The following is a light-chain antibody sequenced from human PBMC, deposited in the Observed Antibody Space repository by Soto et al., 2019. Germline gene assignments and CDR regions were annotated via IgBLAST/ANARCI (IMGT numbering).Light chain of an antibody. CDR1: SSDIGFYNY. Sequence: VLTQPASLSGSPGQSITISCTGTSSDIGFYNYVSWYQQHPGQAPKLIIYDVTNRPTGVSDRFSGSKSGSAAALTISGLQPADEADYYCGSYRDSNIFVFGTGTKVTVL. CDR2: DVT. CDR3: GSYRDSNIFV. V-gene: IGLV2-14*03. J-gene: IGLJ1*01.